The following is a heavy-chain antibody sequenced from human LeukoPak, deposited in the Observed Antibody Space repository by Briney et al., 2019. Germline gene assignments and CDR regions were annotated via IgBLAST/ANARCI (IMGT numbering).Heavy chain of an antibody. V-gene: IGHV3-23*01. CDR1: GFTFSSYA. Sequence: GGSLRLSCAASGFTFSSYAMSWVRQAPGKGLEWVSAISGSGGSTYYADSVKGRFTISRDNSKNTLYLQMNSLRAEDTAVYYCARAIKEYYYDSSGCYHFDYWGQGTLVTISS. CDR2: ISGSGGST. CDR3: ARAIKEYYYDSSGCYHFDY. D-gene: IGHD3-22*01. J-gene: IGHJ4*02.